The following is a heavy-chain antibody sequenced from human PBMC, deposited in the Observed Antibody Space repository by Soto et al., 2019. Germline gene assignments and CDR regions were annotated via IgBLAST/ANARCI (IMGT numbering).Heavy chain of an antibody. CDR2: IQSSGSI. V-gene: IGHV4-30-4*01. CDR3: ARDLDGLHDDHSGPYLRPW. CDR1: DGSIRSDDYY. Sequence: ILSLTCAVSDGSIRSDDYYWRGNRTAPGRGLEWIGYIQSSGSIYYNPSLKSRATMSIDTARNQFSLKVSSVTVADTAVYYCARDLDGLHDDHSGPYLRPWWGQGTLVTV. J-gene: IGHJ1*01. D-gene: IGHD5-12*01.